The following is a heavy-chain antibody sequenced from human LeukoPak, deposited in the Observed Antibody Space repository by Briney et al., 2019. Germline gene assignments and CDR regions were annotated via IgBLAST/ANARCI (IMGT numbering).Heavy chain of an antibody. V-gene: IGHV3-48*01. J-gene: IGHJ6*02. CDR2: ISSSSSII. D-gene: IGHD1-26*01. CDR3: AKDMYAWDTYYYGMDV. CDR1: GFTFSTYT. Sequence: GGSLRLSCAASGFTFSTYTMNWVRQAPGKGLEWVSYISSSSSIIYYADSVKGRFTISRDNAKNTLYLQMNSLRAEDTAVYYCAKDMYAWDTYYYGMDVWGQGTTVTVSS.